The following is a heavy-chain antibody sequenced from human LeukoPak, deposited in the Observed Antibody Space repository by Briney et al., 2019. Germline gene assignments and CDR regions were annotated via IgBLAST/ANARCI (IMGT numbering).Heavy chain of an antibody. CDR1: GFTSSSYG. J-gene: IGHJ4*02. V-gene: IGHV3-33*01. CDR2: IWYDGSNK. Sequence: GSLRLSCAASGFTSSSYGMHWVRQAPGKGLEWVAVIWYDGSNKYYADSVKGRFTISRDNSKNTLYLQMNSLRAEDTAVYYCARDMEAVAGYYFDYWGQGTLVTVSS. CDR3: ARDMEAVAGYYFDY. D-gene: IGHD6-19*01.